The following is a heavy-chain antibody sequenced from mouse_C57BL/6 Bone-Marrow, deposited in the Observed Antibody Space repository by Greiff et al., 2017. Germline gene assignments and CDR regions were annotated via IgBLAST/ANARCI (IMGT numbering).Heavy chain of an antibody. D-gene: IGHD2-5*01. J-gene: IGHJ2*01. Sequence: VQLQQSGAELARPGASVKLSCKASGYTFTSYGISWVKQRTGQGLEWIGEIYPRSGNTSYNEKFKGQATLTADKSSSTAYMELLSLTSEDSAVYCCLVTTHWGQSTTLTVSS. V-gene: IGHV1-81*01. CDR2: IYPRSGNT. CDR1: GYTFTSYG. CDR3: LVTTH.